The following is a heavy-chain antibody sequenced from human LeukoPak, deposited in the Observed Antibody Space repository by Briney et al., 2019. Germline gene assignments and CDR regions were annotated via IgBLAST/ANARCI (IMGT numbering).Heavy chain of an antibody. J-gene: IGHJ4*02. CDR1: GGSISSGGYY. D-gene: IGHD3-3*01. CDR3: ARQYYDQPLDY. CDR2: IYHSGST. Sequence: PSETLSLTCTVSGGSISSGGYYWSWIRQPPGKGLEWIGYIYHSGSTYYNPSLKSRVTISVDTSKNQFTLKLSSVAAADTAVYYCARQYYDQPLDYWGQGTLVTVSS. V-gene: IGHV4-30-2*03.